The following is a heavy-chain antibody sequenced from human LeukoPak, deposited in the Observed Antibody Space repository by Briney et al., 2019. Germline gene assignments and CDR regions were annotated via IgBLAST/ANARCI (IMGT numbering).Heavy chain of an antibody. Sequence: ASVKVPCKASGYTFTSYDMHWVRQAPGQGLEWMGIINPSGVTTTYAQKFQGRVTMTRDTSTSTVYVELSSLRSEDTAVYYCARVNRENVFGVSMDVWGQGTTVTVSS. D-gene: IGHD3-10*01. V-gene: IGHV1-46*01. CDR3: ARVNRENVFGVSMDV. CDR1: GYTFTSYD. CDR2: INPSGVTT. J-gene: IGHJ6*02.